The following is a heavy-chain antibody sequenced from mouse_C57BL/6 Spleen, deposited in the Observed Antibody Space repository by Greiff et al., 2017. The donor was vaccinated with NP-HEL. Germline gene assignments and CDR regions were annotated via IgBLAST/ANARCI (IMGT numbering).Heavy chain of an antibody. J-gene: IGHJ1*03. V-gene: IGHV1-15*01. CDR1: GYTFTDYE. D-gene: IGHD2-3*01. CDR3: TRDGYYVGWYFDV. CDR2: IDPETGGT. Sequence: VQLQQSGAELVRPGASVTLSCKASGYTFTDYEMHWVKQTPVHGLEWIGAIDPETGGTAYNQKFKGKAILTADKSSSTAYMELRILTSEDSAVYYCTRDGYYVGWYFDVWGTGTTVTVSS.